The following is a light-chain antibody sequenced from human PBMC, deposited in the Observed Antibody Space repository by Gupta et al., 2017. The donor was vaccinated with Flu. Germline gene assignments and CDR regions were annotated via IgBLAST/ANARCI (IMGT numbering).Light chain of an antibody. Sequence: DIQMTQSPSSLSASVGDRVTITCRASQDINNFLAWFQQKPGKAPKSLIYAASNLQSGVPSKFSGSGSGTDFTLTITILHPEDFATYFCQQYKDFPLTFGGGTKLEIK. CDR3: QQYKDFPLT. CDR2: AAS. CDR1: QDINNF. J-gene: IGKJ4*01. V-gene: IGKV1-16*02.